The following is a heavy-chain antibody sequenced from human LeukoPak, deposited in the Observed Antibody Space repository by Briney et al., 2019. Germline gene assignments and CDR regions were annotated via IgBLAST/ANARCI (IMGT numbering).Heavy chain of an antibody. Sequence: ASVKVSCKASGYTSTSYGISWVRQAPGQGLEWMGWISAYNGNTNYAQKLQGRVTMTTDTSTSTAYMELRSLRSDDTAVYYCARLDSSGYLYYYYYYMDVWGKGTTVTVSS. V-gene: IGHV1-18*01. CDR3: ARLDSSGYLYYYYYYMDV. CDR1: GYTSTSYG. CDR2: ISAYNGNT. J-gene: IGHJ6*03. D-gene: IGHD3-22*01.